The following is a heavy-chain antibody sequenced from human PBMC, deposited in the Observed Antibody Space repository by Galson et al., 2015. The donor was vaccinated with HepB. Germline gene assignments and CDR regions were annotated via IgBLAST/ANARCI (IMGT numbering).Heavy chain of an antibody. CDR3: AKTAWTYGWVYFDY. Sequence: SLRLSCAASGFTFRSYAMSWVRQAPGKGLEWVSAIGGSDGSTYYADSVKGRFTISRDNSQNTLYLQMNSLRAEDTAVYYCAKTAWTYGWVYFDYWGQGTLVTVSS. J-gene: IGHJ4*02. CDR2: IGGSDGST. D-gene: IGHD3-10*01. CDR1: GFTFRSYA. V-gene: IGHV3-23*01.